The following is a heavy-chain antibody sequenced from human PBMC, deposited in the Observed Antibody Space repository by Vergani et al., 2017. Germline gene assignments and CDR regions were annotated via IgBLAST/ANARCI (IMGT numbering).Heavy chain of an antibody. CDR3: AGAVSKTVGGPSSY. D-gene: IGHD1-14*01. V-gene: IGHV3-13*01. CDR2: IGTAGDT. Sequence: EVQLVESGGGLVQPGGSLRLSCAASGVTFSSYDMHWVHQATGKGLEWVSAIGTAGDTYYPGSVKGRFTISRENAKNSLYLQMNSLRAGDTAIYYCAGAVSKTVGGPSSYSGQLTLVSVSS. CDR1: GVTFSSYD. J-gene: IGHJ4*02.